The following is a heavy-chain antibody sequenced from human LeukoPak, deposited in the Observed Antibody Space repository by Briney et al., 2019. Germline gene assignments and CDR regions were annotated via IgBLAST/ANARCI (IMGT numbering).Heavy chain of an antibody. CDR3: ARGYGSGSYYNENWFDP. Sequence: ASVKVSCKASGYTFTSYGISWVRQAPGQGLEWMGWISAYNGNTNYAQKLQGRVTMTTDTSTSTAYMELRSLRSDDTAVYYCARGYGSGSYYNENWFDPWGQGTLVTVSS. D-gene: IGHD3-10*01. CDR2: ISAYNGNT. CDR1: GYTFTSYG. V-gene: IGHV1-18*01. J-gene: IGHJ5*02.